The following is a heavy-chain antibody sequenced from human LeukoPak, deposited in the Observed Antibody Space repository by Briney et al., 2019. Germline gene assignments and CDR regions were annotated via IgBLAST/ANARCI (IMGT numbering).Heavy chain of an antibody. V-gene: IGHV7-4-1*02. CDR3: ARDRNFLIAATIDY. Sequence: GASVKVSCKASGYTFSSYTMNWVRQAPGQGLEWMGWINTNTGSPTYAQDYTGRFVFSLDTSVSTTYLQISRLKAEDTAVYYCARDRNFLIAATIDYWGQGTLVTVSS. D-gene: IGHD2-15*01. J-gene: IGHJ4*02. CDR1: GYTFSSYT. CDR2: INTNTGSP.